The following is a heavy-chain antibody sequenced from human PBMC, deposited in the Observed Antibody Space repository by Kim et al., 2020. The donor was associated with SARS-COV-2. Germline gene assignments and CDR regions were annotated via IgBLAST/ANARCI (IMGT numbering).Heavy chain of an antibody. Sequence: SETLSLTCTVSGGSVSSGSYYWSWIRQPPGKGLEWIGYIYYSGSTNYNPSLKSRVTISVDTSKNQFSLKLSSVTAADTAVYYCARDTWVRGERVHNWFDPWGQGTLVTVSS. J-gene: IGHJ5*02. CDR3: ARDTWVRGERVHNWFDP. V-gene: IGHV4-61*01. CDR1: GGSVSSGSYY. D-gene: IGHD3-10*01. CDR2: IYYSGST.